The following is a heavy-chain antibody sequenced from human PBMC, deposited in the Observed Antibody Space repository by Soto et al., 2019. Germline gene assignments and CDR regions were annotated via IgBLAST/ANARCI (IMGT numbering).Heavy chain of an antibody. J-gene: IGHJ5*02. CDR3: ARGVVPDASNWFDT. D-gene: IGHD2-2*01. Sequence: PSETLSLTCTASGGSISSGGYYWSWIRHHPGKGLEWIGYIYYSGSTYYNPSLKSRVTISVDTSKNQFSLKLSSVTAADTAVYYCARGVVPDASNWFDTWGQGTLVTVSS. CDR2: IYYSGST. CDR1: GGSISSGGYY. V-gene: IGHV4-31*03.